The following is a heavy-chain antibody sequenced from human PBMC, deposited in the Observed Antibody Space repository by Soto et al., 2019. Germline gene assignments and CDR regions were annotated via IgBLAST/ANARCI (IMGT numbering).Heavy chain of an antibody. CDR2: INPNSGGT. D-gene: IGHD3-10*01. CDR1: GYTFTGYY. V-gene: IGHV1-2*02. Sequence: ASVKVSCKASGYTFTGYYMHRVRQAPGQGLEWMGWINPNSGGTNYAQKFQGRVTMTRDTSISTAYMELSRLRSDDTAVYYCAREKTITLVRGVIRNDAFDIWGQGTMVPVSS. CDR3: AREKTITLVRGVIRNDAFDI. J-gene: IGHJ3*02.